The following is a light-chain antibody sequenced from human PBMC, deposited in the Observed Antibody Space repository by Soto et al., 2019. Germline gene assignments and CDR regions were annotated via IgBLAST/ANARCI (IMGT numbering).Light chain of an antibody. Sequence: ESVLTQSPGTLSLSPGERATLYCRASQSLTSDYLAWYQQKPGQTPRLLIHGASSRATGIPDRFSGSGSGTDFTLTNSRLEPEDSAVYCCQQYGRPYGQGNKVEIK. CDR3: QQYGRP. CDR1: QSLTSDY. CDR2: GAS. J-gene: IGKJ1*01. V-gene: IGKV3-20*01.